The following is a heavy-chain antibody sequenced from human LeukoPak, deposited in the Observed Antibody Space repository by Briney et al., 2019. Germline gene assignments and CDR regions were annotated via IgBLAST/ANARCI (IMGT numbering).Heavy chain of an antibody. V-gene: IGHV4-38-2*02. CDR3: AKGYCSSTSCPADY. Sequence: SETLSLTCTVSGYSISSGYYWGWIRQPPGKGLEWIGSVYHGGDSYYDPSLKSRVTISVDTSKNQFSLKLSSVTAADTAVYYCAKGYCSSTSCPADYWGQGILVTVSS. CDR2: VYHGGDS. J-gene: IGHJ4*02. CDR1: GYSISSGYY. D-gene: IGHD2-2*01.